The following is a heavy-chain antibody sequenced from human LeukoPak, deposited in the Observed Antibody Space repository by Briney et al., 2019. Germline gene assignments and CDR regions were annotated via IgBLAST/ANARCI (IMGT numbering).Heavy chain of an antibody. Sequence: ASVKVSCRASGYTFTGYYMHWVRQAPGQGLEWMGRINPNSGGTNYAQKFQGRVTMTRDTSISTAYMELSRLRSDDTAVYYCARDGKDSGYGLADYWGQGTLVTVSS. J-gene: IGHJ4*02. D-gene: IGHD5-12*01. V-gene: IGHV1-2*06. CDR3: ARDGKDSGYGLADY. CDR1: GYTFTGYY. CDR2: INPNSGGT.